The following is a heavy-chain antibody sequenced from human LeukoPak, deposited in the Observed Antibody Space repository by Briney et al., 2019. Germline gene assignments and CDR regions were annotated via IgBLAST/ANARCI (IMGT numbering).Heavy chain of an antibody. D-gene: IGHD3-10*01. CDR1: GFTSSTYA. CDR3: AREGYYGSGSPPSLYFDY. Sequence: GGSLRLSCAASGFTSSTYAMSWVRQAPGKGLEWVSAISGSGGSTYYADSVKGRFTISRDNSGSTLYLQMNSLRPEDTAIYYCAREGYYGSGSPPSLYFDYWGQGTLVTVSS. J-gene: IGHJ4*02. V-gene: IGHV3-23*01. CDR2: ISGSGGST.